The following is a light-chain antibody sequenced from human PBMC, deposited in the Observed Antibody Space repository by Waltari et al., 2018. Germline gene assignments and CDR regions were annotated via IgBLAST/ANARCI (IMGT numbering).Light chain of an antibody. CDR2: GAS. CDR1: QDIINY. J-gene: IGKJ3*01. V-gene: IGKV1-33*01. Sequence: DLQLTQAPSSLSASAGDSVTITCQASQDIINYVNWYQHKPGKAPKLLISGASRLEGAPSRFSGRGSGTDFTLTISSLQAEDTATYYCQQDASVPVTFGPGTTVEIK. CDR3: QQDASVPVT.